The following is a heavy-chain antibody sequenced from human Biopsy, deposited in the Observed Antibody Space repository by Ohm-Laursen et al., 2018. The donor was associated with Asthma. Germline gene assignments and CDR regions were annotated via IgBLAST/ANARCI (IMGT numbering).Heavy chain of an antibody. CDR3: ARKAGSCISRTCYSLDF. CDR1: GGTFNTYV. D-gene: IGHD2-2*01. V-gene: IGHV1-69*13. Sequence: SVTVSCKSLGGTFNTYVIGWVRQAPGQGLEWMGGINSVFGTTTYPQKFQDRVTITADDPTSTVYMELSSLRSEDTAVYYCARKAGSCISRTCYSLDFWGQGTLVTVPS. CDR2: INSVFGTT. J-gene: IGHJ4*02.